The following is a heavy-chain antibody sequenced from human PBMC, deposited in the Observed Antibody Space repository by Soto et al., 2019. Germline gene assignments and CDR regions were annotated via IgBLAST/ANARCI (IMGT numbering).Heavy chain of an antibody. J-gene: IGHJ3*02. CDR2: ISAYNGNT. D-gene: IGHD3-3*01. CDR1: GYTLTSYG. V-gene: IGHV1-18*04. Sequence: ASVKVSCKASGYTLTSYGISWVRQAPGQGLEWMGWISAYNGNTNYAQKLQGRVTMTTDTSTSTAYMELRSLRSDDTAVYYCATFTESGLRGAFDIWGQGTMVTVSS. CDR3: ATFTESGLRGAFDI.